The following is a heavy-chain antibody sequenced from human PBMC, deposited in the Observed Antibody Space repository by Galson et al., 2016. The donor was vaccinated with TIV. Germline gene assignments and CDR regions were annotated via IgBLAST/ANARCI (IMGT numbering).Heavy chain of an antibody. V-gene: IGHV1-69*04. D-gene: IGHD6-13*01. CDR2: IVPTLGIT. J-gene: IGHJ4*02. CDR3: ARDAPYSSSWSIDY. CDR1: GYTFSHYF. Sequence: SVKVSCKASGYTFSHYFMHWVRQAPGQGLEWMGTIVPTLGITNYAQKFQGRVTITADKSTSTAYMELRSLRYDDTAVYYCARDAPYSSSWSIDYWGQGSLVTVS.